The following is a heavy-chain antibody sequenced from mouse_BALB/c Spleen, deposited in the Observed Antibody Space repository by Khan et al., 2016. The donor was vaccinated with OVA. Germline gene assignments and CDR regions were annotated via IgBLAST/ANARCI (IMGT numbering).Heavy chain of an antibody. V-gene: IGHV5-6*01. D-gene: IGHD1-3*01. CDR1: GFTFSAYG. CDR2: INSDGYYT. Sequence: EVQLVESGGDLVKPGGSLRLSCAASGFTFSAYGMSWVRQTPDKRLEWVATINSDGYYTYYPDTVKGRFTISINNAANTLHLHMSILKSEDTAIYYCASHLTRDFAYWGQGTLVTVSA. J-gene: IGHJ3*01. CDR3: ASHLTRDFAY.